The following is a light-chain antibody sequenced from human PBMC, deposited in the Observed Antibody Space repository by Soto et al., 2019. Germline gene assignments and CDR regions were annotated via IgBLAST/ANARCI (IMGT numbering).Light chain of an antibody. CDR2: GAS. CDR1: QTVRSNY. V-gene: IGKV3-20*01. CDR3: QQYAGSPWT. Sequence: ETVLTQSPGTLSLSPGERATLSCRASQTVRSNYLAWYRQTPGQAPRLLIYGASNRATGIADRFSGSGSGTDFTLIISRLEPEDFALYYCQQYAGSPWTFDQGTKVEIK. J-gene: IGKJ1*01.